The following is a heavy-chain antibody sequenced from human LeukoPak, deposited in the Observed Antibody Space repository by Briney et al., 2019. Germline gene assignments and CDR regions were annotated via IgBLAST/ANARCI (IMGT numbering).Heavy chain of an antibody. CDR1: GFTFSSYA. J-gene: IGHJ3*02. Sequence: PGGSLRLSCAASGFTFSSYAMSWVRQAPGKGLEWVSAISGSGGSTYYADSVKGRFTISRDNSKNTLYLQMNSLRAEDTAVYYCAKDLWTYSGSYYSSAFDIWGQGTMVTVSS. CDR2: ISGSGGST. CDR3: AKDLWTYSGSYYSSAFDI. D-gene: IGHD1-26*01. V-gene: IGHV3-23*01.